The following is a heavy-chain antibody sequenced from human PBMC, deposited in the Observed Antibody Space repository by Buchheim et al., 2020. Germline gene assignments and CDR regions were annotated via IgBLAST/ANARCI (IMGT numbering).Heavy chain of an antibody. CDR3: ARDLGYKRYGMDV. D-gene: IGHD1-1*01. V-gene: IGHV3-30*04. J-gene: IGHJ6*02. CDR2: ISYDGSNK. CDR1: GFTFSSYA. Sequence: QVQLVESGGGVVQPGRSLRLSCAASGFTFSSYAMHWVRQAPGKGLEWVAVISYDGSNKYYADSVKGRFTISRDNSKNTLYLQMNSLRAEDTAVYYCARDLGYKRYGMDVWGQGTT.